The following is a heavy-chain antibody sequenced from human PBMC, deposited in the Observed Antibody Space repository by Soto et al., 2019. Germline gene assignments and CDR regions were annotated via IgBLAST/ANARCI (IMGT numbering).Heavy chain of an antibody. CDR2: IYYSGST. CDR1: GGSISSYY. Sequence: TLSLTCTVSGGSISSYYWSWIRQPPGKGLEWIGYIYYSGSTNYNPSLKSRVTISVDTSKNQFSLKLSSVTAADTAVYYCARDQRDSSGYYFYYYGMDVWGQGTTVTVAS. D-gene: IGHD3-22*01. J-gene: IGHJ6*02. V-gene: IGHV4-59*01. CDR3: ARDQRDSSGYYFYYYGMDV.